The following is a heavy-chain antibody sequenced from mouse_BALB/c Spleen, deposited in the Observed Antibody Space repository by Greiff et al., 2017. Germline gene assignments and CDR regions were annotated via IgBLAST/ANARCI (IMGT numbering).Heavy chain of an antibody. CDR3: ANWAAY. J-gene: IGHJ3*01. CDR2: IEPANGNT. V-gene: IGHV14-3*02. D-gene: IGHD4-1*01. Sequence: VQLQQSGAELVQPGASVKLSCTASGFNIKDSYMHWVRQWPEQGLEWIGRIEPANGNTKNDPKFQDKATITADTSTNTAYLQLSSLSSEATAVYYCANWAAYWGQGTLVTVSA. CDR1: GFNIKDSY.